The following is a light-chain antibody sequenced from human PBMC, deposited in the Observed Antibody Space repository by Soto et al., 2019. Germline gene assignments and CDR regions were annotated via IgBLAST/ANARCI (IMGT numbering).Light chain of an antibody. J-gene: IGKJ1*01. CDR2: DAS. CDR1: QSVSSN. CDR3: QQYNNWWT. Sequence: EIVMTQSPAPLSVSPGEKPTLSCRASQSVSSNLAWYQQKPGQAPRLLIYDASNRATGIPARFSGSGSGTEFTLTISSLQSEDFAVYYCQQYNNWWTFGQGTKVDIK. V-gene: IGKV3D-15*01.